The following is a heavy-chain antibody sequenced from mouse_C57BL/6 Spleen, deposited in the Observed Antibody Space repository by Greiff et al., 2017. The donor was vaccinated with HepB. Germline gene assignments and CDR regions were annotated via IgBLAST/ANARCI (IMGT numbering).Heavy chain of an antibody. J-gene: IGHJ2*01. D-gene: IGHD1-1*01. CDR2: IYPGDGDT. V-gene: IGHV1-82*01. CDR1: GYAFSSSW. Sequence: VQLQQSGPELVKPGASVKISCKASGYAFSSSWMNWVKQRPGKGLEWIGRIYPGDGDTNYNGKFKGKATLTADNSSSTAYMQLSSLTSEDSAVYFCARDYGFDYWGQGTTLTVSS. CDR3: ARDYGFDY.